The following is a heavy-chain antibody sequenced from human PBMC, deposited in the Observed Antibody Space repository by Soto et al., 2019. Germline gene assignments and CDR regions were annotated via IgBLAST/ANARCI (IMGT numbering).Heavy chain of an antibody. CDR1: GFTFRTYA. V-gene: IGHV3-23*01. D-gene: IGHD3-22*01. CDR3: AKDAPGSGWLSDY. J-gene: IGHJ4*02. Sequence: PGGSLRLSCAASGFTFRTYAMSWDRQAPGKGLEWVSTISGNGGTSYADFVRGRFTISRDNSKNTLYLQMNSLRAEDTAIYYCAKDAPGSGWLSDYWGQGTRVTVS. CDR2: ISGNGGT.